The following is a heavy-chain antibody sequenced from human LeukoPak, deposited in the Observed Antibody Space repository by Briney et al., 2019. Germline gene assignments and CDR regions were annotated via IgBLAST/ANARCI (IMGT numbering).Heavy chain of an antibody. Sequence: GGSLRLSCAASAFTFSTYWMHWVRQVPGKGLEWVSRINGDESSTNYADSVKGRFTISRDNAKDTLYLHLNSLTAEDTAVYYCARGAKWAYYFDYWGQGTLVTVSS. V-gene: IGHV3-74*01. CDR1: AFTFSTYW. CDR2: INGDESST. J-gene: IGHJ4*02. CDR3: ARGAKWAYYFDY. D-gene: IGHD1-26*01.